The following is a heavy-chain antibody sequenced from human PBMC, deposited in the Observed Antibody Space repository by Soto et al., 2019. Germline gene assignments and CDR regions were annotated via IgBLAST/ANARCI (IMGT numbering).Heavy chain of an antibody. Sequence: PGGSLRLSCAASGFTFSSYGMHWVRQAPGKGLEWVAVISYDGSNKYYADSVKGRFTISRDNSKNTLYLQMNSLRAEDTAVYYRAKARAFDIWGQGTMVTVSS. CDR3: AKARAFDI. J-gene: IGHJ3*02. CDR1: GFTFSSYG. CDR2: ISYDGSNK. V-gene: IGHV3-30*18.